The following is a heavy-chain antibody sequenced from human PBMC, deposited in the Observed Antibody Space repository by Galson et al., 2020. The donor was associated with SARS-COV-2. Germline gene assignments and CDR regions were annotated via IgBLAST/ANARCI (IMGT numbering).Heavy chain of an antibody. CDR1: GGSISSYY. V-gene: IGHV4-59*13. CDR2: IYYSGST. Sequence: SENLSLTCTVSGGSISSYYWSWIRQPPGKGLEWIGYIYYSGSTNHNPSLKSRVTISVDTSKNQFSLKLSSVTAADTAVYDCARGFDYWGQGTLGTVSS. J-gene: IGHJ4*02. CDR3: ARGFDY.